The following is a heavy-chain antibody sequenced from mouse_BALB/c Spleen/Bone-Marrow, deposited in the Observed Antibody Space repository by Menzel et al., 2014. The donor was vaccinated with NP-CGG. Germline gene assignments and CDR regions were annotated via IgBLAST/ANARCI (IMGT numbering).Heavy chain of an antibody. CDR2: INPYNGGI. CDR3: ASYYGSTWYFDV. CDR1: GYSFTGYT. Sequence: DVQLQESGPELVKPGASMKISCKASGYSFTGYTMNWVKQSHGKNLEWIGLINPYNGGITYNQYFKGKATLTVDRSSSTAYMELLSLTSEDSAVYYCASYYGSTWYFDVWGAGTTVTVSS. J-gene: IGHJ1*01. V-gene: IGHV1-18*01. D-gene: IGHD1-1*01.